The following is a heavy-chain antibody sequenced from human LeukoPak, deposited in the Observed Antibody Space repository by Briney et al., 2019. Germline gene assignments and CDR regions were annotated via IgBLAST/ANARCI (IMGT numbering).Heavy chain of an antibody. V-gene: IGHV4-34*01. J-gene: IGHJ5*02. CDR3: ARGQGVTMVRGVIITKENWFDP. CDR1: GGSINGYY. D-gene: IGHD3-10*01. Sequence: SETLSLTCTVSGGSINGYYWSWIRQPPGKGLEWIGEINHSGSTNYNPSLKSRVTISVDTSKNQFSLKLSSVTAADTAVYYCARGQGVTMVRGVIITKENWFDPWGQGTLVTVSS. CDR2: INHSGST.